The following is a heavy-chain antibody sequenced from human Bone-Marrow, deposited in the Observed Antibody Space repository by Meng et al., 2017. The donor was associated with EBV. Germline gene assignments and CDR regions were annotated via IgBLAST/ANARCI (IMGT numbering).Heavy chain of an antibody. D-gene: IGHD3-22*01. J-gene: IGHJ4*02. CDR1: GFTFSSYA. CDR3: AKNPITMIVVVNQYFDY. CDR2: ISGSGGST. V-gene: IGHV3-23*01. Sequence: EVQLLESGGGSVQPGGSLILSCAASGFTFSSYAMSWVRQAPGKGLEWVSAISGSGGSTYYADSVKGRFTISRDNSKNTLYLQMNSLRAEDTAVYYCAKNPITMIVVVNQYFDYWGQGTLVTVSS.